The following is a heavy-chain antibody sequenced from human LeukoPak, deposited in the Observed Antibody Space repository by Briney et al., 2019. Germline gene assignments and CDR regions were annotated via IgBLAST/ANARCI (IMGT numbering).Heavy chain of an antibody. CDR2: IIPIFGTA. CDR1: GGTFISYA. CDR3: ARANQQWLVPDAFDI. V-gene: IGHV1-69*13. J-gene: IGHJ3*02. Sequence: SVKVSCKASGGTFISYAISWVRQAPGQGLEWMGGIIPIFGTANYAQKFQGRVTITADESTSTAYMEVSSLRSEDTAVYYCARANQQWLVPDAFDIWGQGTLVTVSS. D-gene: IGHD6-19*01.